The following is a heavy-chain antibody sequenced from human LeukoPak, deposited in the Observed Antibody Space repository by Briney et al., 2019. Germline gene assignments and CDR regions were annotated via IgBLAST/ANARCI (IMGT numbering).Heavy chain of an antibody. CDR3: AKEYISGWGVFDY. Sequence: PGGTLRLSCAASGFTFSNYGMRWVRQAPGKGLEWVSTISGSGGSANYADSVKGRFTISRDNSKNTVYLQMNSLRVEDTAIYYCAKEYISGWGVFDYWGQGTLVTVSS. CDR1: GFTFSNYG. D-gene: IGHD6-19*01. CDR2: ISGSGGSA. J-gene: IGHJ4*02. V-gene: IGHV3-23*01.